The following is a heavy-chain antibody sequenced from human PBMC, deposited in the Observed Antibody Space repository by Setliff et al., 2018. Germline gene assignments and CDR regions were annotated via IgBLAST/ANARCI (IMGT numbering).Heavy chain of an antibody. Sequence: GGSLRLSCAASGFTFRSYAMNWVRQAPGKGLEWVSYISPSSDRVYYSKSVEGRFSVSRDNAKKSLYLQMNSLRVDDTAVYYCARDLRVAVAGFDLWGQGSLVTVSS. D-gene: IGHD6-19*01. J-gene: IGHJ4*02. CDR2: ISPSSDRV. V-gene: IGHV3-48*04. CDR1: GFTFRSYA. CDR3: ARDLRVAVAGFDL.